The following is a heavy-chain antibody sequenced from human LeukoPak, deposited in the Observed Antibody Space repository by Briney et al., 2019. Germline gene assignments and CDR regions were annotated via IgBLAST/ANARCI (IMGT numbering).Heavy chain of an antibody. J-gene: IGHJ3*02. CDR1: GYTCTGYY. V-gene: IGHV1-2*02. CDR3: ARGSSRSPRDAFDI. CDR2: INPNSGGT. Sequence: ASVKVSCKASGYTCTGYYMHWVRHAPGQGLEWMVWINPNSGGTNYAQKFQGRVTMTRDTSISTAYMELSRLRFDDTAVYYCARGSSRSPRDAFDIWGQGTMVTVSS.